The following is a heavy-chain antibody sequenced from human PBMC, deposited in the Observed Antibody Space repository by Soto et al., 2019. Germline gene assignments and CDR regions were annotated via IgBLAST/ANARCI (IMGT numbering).Heavy chain of an antibody. Sequence: ESLKISCKGSGYSFTSYWIGWVRQMPGKGLEWMGIIYPGDSDTRYSPSFQGQVTISADKSISTAYLQWSSLKSSGTAMYYCARLAIVVQNGLDVWGQGTTVTVSS. CDR2: IYPGDSDT. V-gene: IGHV5-51*01. CDR1: GYSFTSYW. J-gene: IGHJ6*02. CDR3: ARLAIVVQNGLDV. D-gene: IGHD2-2*03.